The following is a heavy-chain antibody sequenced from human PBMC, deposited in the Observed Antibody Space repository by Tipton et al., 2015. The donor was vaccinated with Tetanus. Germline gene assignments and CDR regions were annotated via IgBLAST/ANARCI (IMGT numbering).Heavy chain of an antibody. V-gene: IGHV4-31*03. CDR3: ARRSYCSSSRCFDAFDL. CDR1: GGSISSGGSY. D-gene: IGHD2-2*01. CDR2: IYYTGST. J-gene: IGHJ3*01. Sequence: TLSLTCSYSGGSISSGGSYWSWIRQHPANGLEWIGFIYYTGSTDYTPSLRSRVTISLDTSKNQFSLKLTSVTAADTAVYYCARRSYCSSSRCFDAFDLWGQGTMVTVSS.